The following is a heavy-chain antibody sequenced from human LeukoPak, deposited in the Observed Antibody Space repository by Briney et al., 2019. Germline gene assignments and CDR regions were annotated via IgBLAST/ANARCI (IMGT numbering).Heavy chain of an antibody. D-gene: IGHD2-8*01. V-gene: IGHV4-34*01. CDR1: DGSFSSYY. CDR3: AGYHQWFLNDR. J-gene: IGHJ5*02. Sequence: PSETLSLTCAVSDGSFSSYYWSWFRQSPGEGLEWIAEIYPGETAKYNPSLWSRVTISADTSKSQFSLRLSSVTAADTAVYYCAGYHQWFLNDRWGQGTLVTVSP. CDR2: IYPGETA.